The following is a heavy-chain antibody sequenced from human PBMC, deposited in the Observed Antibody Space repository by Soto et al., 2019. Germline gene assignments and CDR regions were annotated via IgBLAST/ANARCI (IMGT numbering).Heavy chain of an antibody. Sequence: SETLSLTCAVSGYSIISGYYWGWIRQPPGKGLEWIGSIYHSGSTYYNPSLKSRVTISVDTSKNQFSLKLSSVTAADTAVYYCARDPRGAPVNSGWFEIWGQGTMVTVSS. D-gene: IGHD6-25*01. V-gene: IGHV4-38-2*02. CDR1: GYSIISGYY. CDR3: ARDPRGAPVNSGWFEI. J-gene: IGHJ3*02. CDR2: IYHSGST.